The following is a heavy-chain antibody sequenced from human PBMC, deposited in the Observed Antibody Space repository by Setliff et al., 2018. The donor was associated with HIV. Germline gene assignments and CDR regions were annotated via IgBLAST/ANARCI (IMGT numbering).Heavy chain of an antibody. J-gene: IGHJ4*02. CDR3: ARDLYILTDPSPFDY. V-gene: IGHV1-18*01. D-gene: IGHD3-9*01. CDR1: GYTFTSNG. Sequence: ASVKVSCKASGYTFTSNGISWVRQAPGQGLEWMGWISAYNGNTKYAQKLQGRVTMTTDTSTSTAYMELRSLRSDDTAVYYCARDLYILTDPSPFDYWGQGTLVTVS. CDR2: ISAYNGNT.